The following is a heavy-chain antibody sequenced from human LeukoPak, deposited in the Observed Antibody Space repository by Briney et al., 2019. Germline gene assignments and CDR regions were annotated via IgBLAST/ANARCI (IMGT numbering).Heavy chain of an antibody. CDR3: ARAEVPQDNWFDP. V-gene: IGHV4-59*01. CDR2: IYYSGST. Sequence: KASETLSLTCTGSGVSISSYYWSWIRQPPGKGLEWIGYIYYSGSTNYNPSLKSRVTISVDTSKNQFSLKLSSVTAADTAVYYCARAEVPQDNWFDPWGQGTLVTVSS. J-gene: IGHJ5*02. CDR1: GVSISSYY.